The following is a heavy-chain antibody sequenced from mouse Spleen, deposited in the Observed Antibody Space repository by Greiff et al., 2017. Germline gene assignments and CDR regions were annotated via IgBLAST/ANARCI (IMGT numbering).Heavy chain of an antibody. D-gene: IGHD1-1*01. CDR3: ARGYYGSSYEADY. J-gene: IGHJ2*01. Sequence: EVQLVESGGGLVKPGGSLKLSCAASGFTFSDYGMHWVRQAPEKGLEWVAYISSGSSTIYYADTVKGRFTISRDNAKNTLFLQMTSLRSEDTAMYYCARGYYGSSYEADYWGQGTTLTVSS. CDR1: GFTFSDYG. V-gene: IGHV5-17*01. CDR2: ISSGSSTI.